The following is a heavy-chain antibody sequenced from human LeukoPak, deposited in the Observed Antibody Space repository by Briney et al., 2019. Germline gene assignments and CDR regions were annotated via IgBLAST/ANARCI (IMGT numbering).Heavy chain of an antibody. CDR3: ARLRGLRGYYYYMDV. V-gene: IGHV3-7*01. CDR2: IKQDGSEK. Sequence: GGSLRLSCAASGFTFSSYGMSWVRQAPGKGLEWVANIKQDGSEKYYVDSVKGRFTISRDNAKNSLYLQMNSLRAEDTAVYYCARLRGLRGYYYYMDVWGKGTTVTISS. CDR1: GFTFSSYG. J-gene: IGHJ6*03. D-gene: IGHD3-10*01.